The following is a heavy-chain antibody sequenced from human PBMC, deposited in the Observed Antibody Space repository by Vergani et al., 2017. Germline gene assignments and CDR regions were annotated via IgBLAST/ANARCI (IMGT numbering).Heavy chain of an antibody. Sequence: QVQLVQSGAEVKKPGSSVRVSCKTSGGAFSTYAINWVRQAPGQGLEWMGAIIPNFSPARSAQKFQGRVTITADESTRTVYMELNSLRSDDSAVYYCARDRMRVRFRQPHYYGMDVWGQGTTVTVSS. CDR1: GGAFSTYA. D-gene: IGHD1-14*01. CDR3: ARDRMRVRFRQPHYYGMDV. J-gene: IGHJ6*02. CDR2: IIPNFSPA. V-gene: IGHV1-69*12.